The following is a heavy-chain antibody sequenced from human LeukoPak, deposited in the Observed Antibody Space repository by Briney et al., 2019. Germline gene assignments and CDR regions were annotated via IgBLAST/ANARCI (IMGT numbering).Heavy chain of an antibody. CDR1: RFLFSDYS. J-gene: IGHJ6*03. V-gene: IGHV3-30*18. CDR3: AKNGDRGAYCSGGSCYPYYYYNMDV. Sequence: PGGPLRLSCAAARFLFSDYSMHWVRQAPGKGLEWVALVSKDNIAYYADSVRGRFTISRDNSKNTLYLQMNSLRAEDTAIYYCAKNGDRGAYCSGGSCYPYYYYNMDVWGKGTTVTISS. CDR2: VSKDNIA. D-gene: IGHD2-15*01.